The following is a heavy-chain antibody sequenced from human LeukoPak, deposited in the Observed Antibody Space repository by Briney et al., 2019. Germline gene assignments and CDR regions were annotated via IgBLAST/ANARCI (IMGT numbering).Heavy chain of an antibody. CDR3: ARPQSYGYSDAFDI. CDR1: GFTFSSYS. J-gene: IGHJ3*02. D-gene: IGHD5-18*01. Sequence: PGGSLRLSCAASGFTFSSYSMNWVRQAPGKGLEWVSSISSSSSYINYADSVKGRFTISRDNAKNSLYLQMNSLRAEDTAVYYCARPQSYGYSDAFDIWGQGTMVTVSS. V-gene: IGHV3-21*01. CDR2: ISSSSSYI.